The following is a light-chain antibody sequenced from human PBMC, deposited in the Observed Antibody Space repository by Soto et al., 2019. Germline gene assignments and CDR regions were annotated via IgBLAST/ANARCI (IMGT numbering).Light chain of an antibody. CDR3: TSYASGSSHVV. J-gene: IGLJ2*01. V-gene: IGLV2-14*01. CDR2: DVN. Sequence: QSVLTQPASVSGSPGQSITLSCTGTSSDIGGYDYVSWYQRHPGKAPKLIIYDVNNRPSGVSNRFSGSKSGNTASLTISGLQAEDEADYYCTSYASGSSHVVFGDGTKVTVL. CDR1: SSDIGGYDY.